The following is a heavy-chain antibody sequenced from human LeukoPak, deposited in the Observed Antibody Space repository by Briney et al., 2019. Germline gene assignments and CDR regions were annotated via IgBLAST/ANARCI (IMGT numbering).Heavy chain of an antibody. CDR1: GGTFSSYA. CDR2: IIPILGIA. V-gene: IGHV1-69*04. J-gene: IGHJ6*02. CDR3: AREIGRPYYYYYGMDV. Sequence: GASVKVSCKASGGTFSSYAISWVRQAPGQGLEWMGRIIPILGIANYARKFQGRVTITADKSTSTAYMELSSLRSEDTAVYYCAREIGRPYYYYYGMDVWGQGTTVTVSS.